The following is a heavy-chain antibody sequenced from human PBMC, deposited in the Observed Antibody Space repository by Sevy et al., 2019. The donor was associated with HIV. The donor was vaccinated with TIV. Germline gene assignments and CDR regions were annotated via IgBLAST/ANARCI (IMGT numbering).Heavy chain of an antibody. Sequence: GESLKISCAASGFTFSDYGMHWVRQTPGKGLEWVAVIWYDGSTKYYADSVKGRFTISRDNSKSTLYLQMNSLRAEDTAVYYCARDKLLPVMVSMVRGALSYYFAYWGQGTLVTVSS. V-gene: IGHV3-33*01. D-gene: IGHD3-10*01. CDR1: GFTFSDYG. CDR3: ARDKLLPVMVSMVRGALSYYFAY. J-gene: IGHJ4*02. CDR2: IWYDGSTK.